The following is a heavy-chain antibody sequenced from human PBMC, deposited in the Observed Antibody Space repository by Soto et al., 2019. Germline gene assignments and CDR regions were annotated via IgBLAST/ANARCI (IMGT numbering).Heavy chain of an antibody. J-gene: IGHJ4*02. CDR3: ARDNYGGMLDF. Sequence: QVQLQESGPGLLKPSQTLSLTCTVSGGSILNGGHYWTWIRQHPGKGLEWIGRIFFSGNTHYNPALKSRLTFSLDTAKNPSSLKLTSVTAADTAIYYCARDNYGGMLDFWCSGTLLTVSS. CDR1: GGSILNGGHY. D-gene: IGHD4-17*01. CDR2: IFFSGNT. V-gene: IGHV4-31*03.